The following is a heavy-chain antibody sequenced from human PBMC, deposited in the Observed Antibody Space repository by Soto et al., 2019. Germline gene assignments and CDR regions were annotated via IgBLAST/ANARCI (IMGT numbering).Heavy chain of an antibody. D-gene: IGHD6-13*01. CDR1: GFTFSSYW. CDR3: ARIAASGRGWAV. CDR2: IKQDGSEE. V-gene: IGHV3-7*01. J-gene: IGHJ6*02. Sequence: EVQLVESGGGLVQPGGSLRLSCVDSGFTFSSYWMSWVRQARVKGLEWVGNIKQDGSEENYVDSVKGRFTISRDNAKNSMYLQMNSLRAEDTAVYYCARIAASGRGWAVWGQGTTVVASS.